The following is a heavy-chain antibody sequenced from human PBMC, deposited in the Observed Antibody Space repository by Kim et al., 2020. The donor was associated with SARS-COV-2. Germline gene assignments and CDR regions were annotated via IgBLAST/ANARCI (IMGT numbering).Heavy chain of an antibody. D-gene: IGHD1-26*01. J-gene: IGHJ3*02. Sequence: PTLQGQVTISADKSISTAYLQRSSLKASDTAIYYCARHMGAAKGDAFDIWGQGTMVTVSS. CDR3: ARHMGAAKGDAFDI. V-gene: IGHV5-51*01.